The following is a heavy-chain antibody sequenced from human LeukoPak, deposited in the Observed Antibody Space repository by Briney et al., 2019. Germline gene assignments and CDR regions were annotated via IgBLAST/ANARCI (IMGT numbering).Heavy chain of an antibody. Sequence: PSETLSLTCTVSGGSISSSSYYWSWIRQPPGKGLEWIGYIYYSGSTYYNPSLKSRVTISVDTSKNQFSLKLSSVTAADTAVYYCARTGFDYYFDYWGQGTLVTVSS. CDR1: GGSISSSSYY. V-gene: IGHV4-30-4*01. J-gene: IGHJ4*02. CDR2: IYYSGST. CDR3: ARTGFDYYFDY.